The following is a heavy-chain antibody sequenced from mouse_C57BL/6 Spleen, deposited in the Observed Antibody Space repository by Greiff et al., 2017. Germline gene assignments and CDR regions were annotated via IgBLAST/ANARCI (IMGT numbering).Heavy chain of an antibody. D-gene: IGHD1-1*01. Sequence: VPLQQSGAELAKPGASVKLSCKASGYTFTSYWMHWVKQRPGQGLEWIGYINPSSGYTKDNQKVKDKATLTADKSSSTAYMQLSSLTYEDSAVYYCARGVATRYFDYWGQGTTLTVSS. J-gene: IGHJ2*01. CDR3: ARGVATRYFDY. CDR1: GYTFTSYW. CDR2: INPSSGYT. V-gene: IGHV1-7*01.